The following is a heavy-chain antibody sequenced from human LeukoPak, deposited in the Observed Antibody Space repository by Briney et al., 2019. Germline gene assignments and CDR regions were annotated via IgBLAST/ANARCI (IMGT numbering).Heavy chain of an antibody. D-gene: IGHD3-22*01. J-gene: IGHJ3*02. CDR3: ARSGYSSGYLGLVPANDAFDI. V-gene: IGHV4-61*02. CDR2: IYTSGST. Sequence: PSETLSLTCTVSGGSISSGGYYWSWIRQPAGKGLEWIGRIYTSGSTNYNPSLKSRVTMSVDTSKNQFSLKLSSVTAADTAVYYCARSGYSSGYLGLVPANDAFDIWGQGTMVTVSS. CDR1: GGSISSGGYY.